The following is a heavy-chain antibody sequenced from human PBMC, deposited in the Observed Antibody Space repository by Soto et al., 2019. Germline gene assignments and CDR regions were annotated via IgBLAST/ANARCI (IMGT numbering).Heavy chain of an antibody. CDR1: GFTFSSYG. CDR2: ISYDGSNK. J-gene: IGHJ4*02. D-gene: IGHD3-10*01. CDR3: AKVRAVYYYASGPFDY. Sequence: QVQLVESGGGVVQPGRSLRLSCAASGFTFSSYGMHWVRQAPGKGLEWVAIISYDGSNKYYADSVKGRFTISRDNSKNTLYLPRNSLRAEDPAVYYCAKVRAVYYYASGPFDYWGQGTLVTVSS. V-gene: IGHV3-30*18.